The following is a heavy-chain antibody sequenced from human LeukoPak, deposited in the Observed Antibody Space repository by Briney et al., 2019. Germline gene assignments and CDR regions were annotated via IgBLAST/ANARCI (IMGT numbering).Heavy chain of an antibody. J-gene: IGHJ6*03. D-gene: IGHD3-10*01. CDR1: GFIFSSYG. Sequence: GGSLRLSCAASGFIFSSYGMSWIRQAPGKGLEWVSYISSSGSTIYYADSVKGRFTISRDNAKNSLYLQMNSLRAEDTAVYYCAAGSPTYYYYYMDVWGKGTTVTVSS. CDR2: ISSSGSTI. CDR3: AAGSPTYYYYYMDV. V-gene: IGHV3-48*04.